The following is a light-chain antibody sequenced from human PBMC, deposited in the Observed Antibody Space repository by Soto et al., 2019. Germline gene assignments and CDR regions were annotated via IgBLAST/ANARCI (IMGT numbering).Light chain of an antibody. Sequence: DIQMTQSPSTLSASVGDRVTITCRASQSISSWLAWYQQKPGKAPKLLIYDASSLESGVPSRFSGSGSGTEFTLTISSLQPDDFATYYCQQYNSYVVFGQGTKVDIK. CDR1: QSISSW. J-gene: IGKJ1*01. CDR3: QQYNSYVV. V-gene: IGKV1-5*01. CDR2: DAS.